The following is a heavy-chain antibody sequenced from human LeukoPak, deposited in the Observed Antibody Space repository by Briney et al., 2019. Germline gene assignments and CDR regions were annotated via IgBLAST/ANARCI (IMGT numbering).Heavy chain of an antibody. Sequence: ASVKVSCKASGYTFTGYYMHWVRQAPGQGLEWMGWINPNSGGTNYAQKFQGRVTMTRDTSISTAYMELSRLRSDDTAVYYCARDPPTGGYLDYWGQGTLVTVSS. CDR2: INPNSGGT. J-gene: IGHJ4*02. CDR3: ARDPPTGGYLDY. V-gene: IGHV1-2*02. D-gene: IGHD2-15*01. CDR1: GYTFTGYY.